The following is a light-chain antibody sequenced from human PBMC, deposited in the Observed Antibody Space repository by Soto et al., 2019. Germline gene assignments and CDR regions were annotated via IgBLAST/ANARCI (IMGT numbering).Light chain of an antibody. J-gene: IGKJ2*01. CDR2: DAS. CDR3: QQRSSWPPYT. V-gene: IGKV3-11*01. CDR1: QSVSSH. Sequence: EILLTQSPATLSSSPGERATLSCRASQSVSSHFAWYQQKPGEAPRLLIYDASNRATGIPARFSGSGSGTDFTLTISSLEPDDFAVYYCQQRSSWPPYTFGQGTKLEIK.